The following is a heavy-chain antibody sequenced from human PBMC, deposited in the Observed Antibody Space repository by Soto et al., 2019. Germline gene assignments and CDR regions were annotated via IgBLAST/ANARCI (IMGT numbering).Heavy chain of an antibody. J-gene: IGHJ5*02. CDR3: ARDYSYYDSSGYSFCFGP. CDR1: GGTFSSYT. D-gene: IGHD3-22*01. CDR2: IIPILGIA. V-gene: IGHV1-69*04. Sequence: EASVKVSCKASGGTFSSYTISWVRQAPGQGLEWMGRIIPILGIANYAQKFQGRVTITADKSTSTAYMELSSLRSEDTAVYYCARDYSYYDSSGYSFCFGPWGQGTLVTVSS.